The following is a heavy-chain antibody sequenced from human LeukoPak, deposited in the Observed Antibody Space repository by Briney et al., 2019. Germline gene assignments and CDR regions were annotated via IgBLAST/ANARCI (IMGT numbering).Heavy chain of an antibody. V-gene: IGHV4-34*01. D-gene: IGHD2-2*01. CDR2: INHSGST. J-gene: IGHJ6*04. CDR3: ARGLRGGSTSRVSSKISVHYYGMDV. CDR1: GGSFSGCY. Sequence: SETLSLTCAVYGGSFSGCYWSWIRQPPGKGLEWIGEINHSGSTNYNPSLKSRVTISVDTSKNQFSLKLSSVTAADTAVYYCARGLRGGSTSRVSSKISVHYYGMDVWGKGTTVTVSS.